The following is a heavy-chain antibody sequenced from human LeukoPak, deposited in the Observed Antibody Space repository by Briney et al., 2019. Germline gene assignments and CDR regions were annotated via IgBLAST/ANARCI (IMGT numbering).Heavy chain of an antibody. CDR1: GYTFTSYA. V-gene: IGHV1-69*13. CDR3: ARALDYGAHFDY. Sequence: ASVKVSCKASGYTFTSYAISWVRQAPGQGLEWMGGIIPIFGTANYAQKFQGRVTITADESTSTAYMELSSLRSEDTAVYYCARALDYGAHFDYWGQGTLGTVSS. CDR2: IIPIFGTA. J-gene: IGHJ4*02. D-gene: IGHD4-17*01.